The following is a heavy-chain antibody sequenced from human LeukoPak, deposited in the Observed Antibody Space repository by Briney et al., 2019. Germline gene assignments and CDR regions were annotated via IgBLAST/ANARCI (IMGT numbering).Heavy chain of an antibody. CDR1: GFTFSSYG. D-gene: IGHD6-13*01. CDR3: AREGGSSSWYYFDY. V-gene: IGHV3-30*02. Sequence: PGGSLRLSCAASGFTFSSYGMHWVRQAPGKGLEWVAFIRSDGSNQYYADSVKGRFTISRDNSKNTLYLQMNSLRAVDTAVYYCAREGGSSSWYYFDYWGQGTLVTVSS. CDR2: IRSDGSNQ. J-gene: IGHJ4*02.